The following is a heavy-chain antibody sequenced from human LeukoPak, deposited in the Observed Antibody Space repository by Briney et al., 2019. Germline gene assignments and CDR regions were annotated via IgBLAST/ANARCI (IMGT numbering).Heavy chain of an antibody. D-gene: IGHD4-17*01. Sequence: SETLSLTCTVSRGSINNYYWSWIRQPPGQGLEWIGHIYYRESTNYNPSLKSRVTFSVYTSKNQFSLKLNSVAAADTAVYYCARGGDYGDLRYFDYWGQGTLVTVSS. J-gene: IGHJ4*02. CDR3: ARGGDYGDLRYFDY. CDR1: RGSINNYY. V-gene: IGHV4-59*01. CDR2: IYYREST.